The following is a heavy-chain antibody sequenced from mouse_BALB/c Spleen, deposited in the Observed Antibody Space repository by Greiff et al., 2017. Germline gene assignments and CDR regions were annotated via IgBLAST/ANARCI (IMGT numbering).Heavy chain of an antibody. Sequence: VHVKQSGAELVKPGASVKLSCTASGFNIKDTYMHWVKQRPEQGLEWIGRIDPANGNTKYDPKFQGKATITADTSSNTAYLQLSSLTSEDTAVYYCARSDYYGSSYVDFDYWGQGTTLTVSS. CDR1: GFNIKDTY. D-gene: IGHD1-1*01. V-gene: IGHV14-3*02. J-gene: IGHJ2*01. CDR2: IDPANGNT. CDR3: ARSDYYGSSYVDFDY.